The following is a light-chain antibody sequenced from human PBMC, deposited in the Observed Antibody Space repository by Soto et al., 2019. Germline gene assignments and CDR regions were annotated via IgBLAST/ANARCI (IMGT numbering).Light chain of an antibody. V-gene: IGLV2-8*01. Sequence: QPVLTQPPSASGSPGQSVSISCTGTSSTIGAYKFVSWYQQHPGRAPRLIIYEVSKRPSGVPDRFSGSKSGNTASLTVSGLQPEDEADYFCNSYAGYVNFGYVFGTGTKVTVL. CDR1: SSTIGAYKF. CDR3: NSYAGYVNFGYV. CDR2: EVS. J-gene: IGLJ1*01.